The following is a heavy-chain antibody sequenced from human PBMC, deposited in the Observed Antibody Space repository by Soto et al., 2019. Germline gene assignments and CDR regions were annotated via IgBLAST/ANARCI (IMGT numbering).Heavy chain of an antibody. CDR1: GCSLDGYC. V-gene: IGHV4-4*07. D-gene: IGHD3-22*01. CDR2: MYTSGST. Sequence: XETLSLTCTVSGCSLDGYCLSWIRQPAGRGLESIGRMYTSGSTNYNPSLKSRVTMSIDTSENQFSLKLTSVTAADTAVYYCARGTLMDYYDSSGYYFDYWGQGTPVTVSS. J-gene: IGHJ4*02. CDR3: ARGTLMDYYDSSGYYFDY.